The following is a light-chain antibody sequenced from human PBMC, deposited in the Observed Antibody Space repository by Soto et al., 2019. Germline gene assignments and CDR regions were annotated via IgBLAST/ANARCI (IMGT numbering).Light chain of an antibody. CDR1: QSVSSSY. Sequence: EIVLTQSPGTLSLSPGERATLSCRASQSVSSSYLAWYQQKPGQAPRLLIYGASIRATGIPDRFSGSGYGIDCTLAIGRRGPEDFLVCDWQQYGGSPSFTVGRGTSLDIK. J-gene: IGKJ2*01. V-gene: IGKV3-20*01. CDR2: GAS. CDR3: QQYGGSPSFT.